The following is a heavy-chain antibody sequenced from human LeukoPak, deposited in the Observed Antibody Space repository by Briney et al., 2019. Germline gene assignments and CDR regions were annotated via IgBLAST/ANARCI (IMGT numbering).Heavy chain of an antibody. CDR1: GFTVSSNY. CDR2: IYSGGST. Sequence: GGSLRLSCAASGFTVSSNYGSWVRQAPGKGLEWVSVIYSGGSTYYADSVKGRFTISRDNSKNTLYLQMNSLRAEDTAVYYCAIDPDGNSFDYSGQGTLVTVSS. CDR3: AIDPDGNSFDY. D-gene: IGHD5-24*01. J-gene: IGHJ4*02. V-gene: IGHV3-66*01.